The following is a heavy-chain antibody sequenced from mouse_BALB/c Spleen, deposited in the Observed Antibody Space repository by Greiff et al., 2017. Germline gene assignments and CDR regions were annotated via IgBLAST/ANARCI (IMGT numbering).Heavy chain of an antibody. CDR3: ARDGNGYYYAMDY. D-gene: IGHD2-1*01. J-gene: IGHJ4*01. CDR2: ISSGGGST. V-gene: IGHV5-12-1*01. CDR1: GFAFSSYD. Sequence: EVHLVESGGGLVKPGGSLKLSCAASGFAFSSYDMSWVRQTPEKRLEWVAYISSGGGSTYYPDTVKGRFTISRDNAKNTLYLQMSSLKSEDTAMYYCARDGNGYYYAMDYWGQGTSVTVSS.